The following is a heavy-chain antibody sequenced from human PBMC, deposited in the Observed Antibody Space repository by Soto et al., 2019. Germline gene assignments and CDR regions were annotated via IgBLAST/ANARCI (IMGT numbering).Heavy chain of an antibody. Sequence: SETLSLTCTVSGGSISSSNYFWGWIRQPPGKGLEWIGTIFYSGSTYYNPSLKSRVTISVDTSKNQFSLKLTSVTAADTALYYCARRYGWLYFDYWGQGSLVTVSS. J-gene: IGHJ4*02. CDR3: ARRYGWLYFDY. V-gene: IGHV4-39*01. CDR1: GGSISSSNYF. CDR2: IFYSGST. D-gene: IGHD6-19*01.